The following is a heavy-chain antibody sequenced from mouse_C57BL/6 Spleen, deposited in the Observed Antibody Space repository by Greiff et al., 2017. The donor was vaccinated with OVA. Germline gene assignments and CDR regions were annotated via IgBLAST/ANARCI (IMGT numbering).Heavy chain of an antibody. V-gene: IGHV1-64*01. J-gene: IGHJ2*01. CDR2: IHPNSGST. CDR3: ASEDWERYFDY. D-gene: IGHD4-1*01. Sequence: VQLQQPGAELVKPGASVKLSCKASGYTFTSYWMHWVKQRPGQGLEWIGMIHPNSGSTNYNEKFKSKATLTVDKSSSTAYMQLSSLTSEDSAVYYCASEDWERYFDYWGQGTTLTVSS. CDR1: GYTFTSYW.